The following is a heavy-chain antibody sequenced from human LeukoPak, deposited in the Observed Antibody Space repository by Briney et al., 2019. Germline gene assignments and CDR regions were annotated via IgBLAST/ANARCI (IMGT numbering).Heavy chain of an antibody. J-gene: IGHJ3*02. CDR1: GFTFSSYG. CDR3: AKDSAGMSGAFDI. CDR2: ISYDGSNK. Sequence: GGSLRLSCAASGFTFSSYGMHWVRQAPGKGLEWVAVISYDGSNKYYADSVKGRFTISKDNSKNTLYLQMNSLRPEDTAVYYCAKDSAGMSGAFDIWGQGTMVTVSS. V-gene: IGHV3-30*18. D-gene: IGHD1-26*01.